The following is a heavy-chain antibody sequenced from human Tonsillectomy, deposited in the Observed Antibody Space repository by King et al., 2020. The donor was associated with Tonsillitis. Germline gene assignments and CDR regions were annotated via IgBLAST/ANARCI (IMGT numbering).Heavy chain of an antibody. CDR3: ARHRMGTKSQIDS. J-gene: IGHJ4*02. V-gene: IGHV4-59*08. Sequence: VQLQESGPGLVKPSETLSLTCTVSGGSINNYYWSWIRQPPGKGLEWIAYISYLGSTNYNPSLKSRVTISVDTSNDQFSLKLSYLTAADTAVYYCARHRMGTKSQIDSWGQGTLVTVSS. CDR2: ISYLGST. CDR1: GGSINNYY. D-gene: IGHD1-7*01.